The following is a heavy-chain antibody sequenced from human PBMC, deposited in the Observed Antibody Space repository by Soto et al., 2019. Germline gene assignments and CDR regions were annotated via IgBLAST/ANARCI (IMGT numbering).Heavy chain of an antibody. CDR3: AKVGPSYYYGMDV. J-gene: IGHJ6*02. CDR2: ISGSGRTI. D-gene: IGHD1-26*01. Sequence: GGSLRLSCAASGLDFSSEVMCWVRQAPGKGLEWVSSISGSGRTIYHADSMRGRFAISRDNSKNSLYLQLNNLRVDDTAVYYCAKVGPSYYYGMDVWGQGTTVTVSS. CDR1: GLDFSSEV. V-gene: IGHV3-23*01.